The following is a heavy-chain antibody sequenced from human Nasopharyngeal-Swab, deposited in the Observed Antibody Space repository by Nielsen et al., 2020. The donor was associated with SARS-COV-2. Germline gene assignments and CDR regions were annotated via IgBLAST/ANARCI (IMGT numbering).Heavy chain of an antibody. CDR1: GFTFSNYW. Sequence: GGSLRLSCATSGFTFSNYWMHWVRQAPGKGLEWVARIDMRGRTTTHADSVKGRFTISRDNAKNTLALQMNSRKPADTAVYFCVRGPVEGATGYFQFWGQGTLVTVSS. CDR3: VRGPVEGATGYFQF. J-gene: IGHJ1*01. D-gene: IGHD1-26*01. CDR2: IDMRGRTT. V-gene: IGHV3-74*03.